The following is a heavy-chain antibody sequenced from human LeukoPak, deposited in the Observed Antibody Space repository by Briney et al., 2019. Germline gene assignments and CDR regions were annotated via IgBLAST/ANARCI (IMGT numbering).Heavy chain of an antibody. CDR2: INQDGSEK. CDR3: ARDATPPGLIFDS. CDR1: EFTFSSYT. V-gene: IGHV3-7*05. D-gene: IGHD1-14*01. Sequence: PGGSLRLSCAASEFTFSSYTMNWVRQAPGKGLEWVASINQDGSEKTYVDSVKGRFTISRDNAKNSLFLQMNSLRAEDTAVYFCARDATPPGLIFDSWGQGTLVTVSS. J-gene: IGHJ4*02.